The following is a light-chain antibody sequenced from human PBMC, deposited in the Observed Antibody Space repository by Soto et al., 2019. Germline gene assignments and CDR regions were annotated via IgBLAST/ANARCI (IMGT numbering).Light chain of an antibody. J-gene: IGKJ1*01. CDR3: QQYNNRPPWT. V-gene: IGKV3-15*01. CDR2: GAS. CDR1: QRISSN. Sequence: VLTQSPGTLSLSPGERATLYCKASQRISSNLAWYQQKPGQAPRLLIYGASTRATGLPARFSGTGSGTEFTLTISSLQSEDFAVYYGQQYNNRPPWTFGQGTKVDIK.